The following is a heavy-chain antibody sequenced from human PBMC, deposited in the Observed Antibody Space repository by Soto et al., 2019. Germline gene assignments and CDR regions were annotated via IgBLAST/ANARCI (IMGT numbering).Heavy chain of an antibody. CDR3: ARSGISTPCYMDV. J-gene: IGHJ6*03. Sequence: PSETLSLTCTVSGGSISSYYWSWIRQPPGKGLEWIGYIYYIGSTNYNPSLKSRVTISVDASKNQFSLKLSSVTAADTAVYYCARSGISTPCYMDVWGKGTTVTVSS. D-gene: IGHD2-2*01. CDR1: GGSISSYY. V-gene: IGHV4-59*01. CDR2: IYYIGST.